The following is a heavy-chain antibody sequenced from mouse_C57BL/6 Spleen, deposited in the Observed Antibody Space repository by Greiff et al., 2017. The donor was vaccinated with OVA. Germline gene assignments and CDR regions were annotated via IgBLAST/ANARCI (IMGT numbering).Heavy chain of an antibody. CDR3: ARGREYYYGFDY. CDR2: INPYNGDT. Sequence: VQLQQSGPELVKPGDSVKISCKASGYSFTGYFMNWVMQSHGKSLEWIGRINPYNGDTFYNQKFKGKATLTVDKSSSTAHMELRSLTSEDSAVYYCARGREYYYGFDYWGQGTTLTVSS. CDR1: GYSFTGYF. V-gene: IGHV1-20*01. J-gene: IGHJ2*01. D-gene: IGHD1-1*01.